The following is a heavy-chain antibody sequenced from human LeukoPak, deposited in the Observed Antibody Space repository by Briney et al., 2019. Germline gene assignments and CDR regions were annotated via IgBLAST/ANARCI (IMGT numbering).Heavy chain of an antibody. V-gene: IGHV3-74*01. CDR2: INTDGSST. D-gene: IGHD3-22*01. Sequence: GGSLRLSCAASGFTFSSYWMHWVRQAPGKGLVWVSRINTDGSSTSYADSVKGRSTISRDNAKNTLYLQMNSLRAEDTAVYYCARGITMIVVAHDYWGQGTLVTVSS. J-gene: IGHJ4*02. CDR1: GFTFSSYW. CDR3: ARGITMIVVAHDY.